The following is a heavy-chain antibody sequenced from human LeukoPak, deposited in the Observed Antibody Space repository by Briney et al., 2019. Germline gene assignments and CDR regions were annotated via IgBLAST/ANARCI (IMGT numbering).Heavy chain of an antibody. Sequence: GASVKVSCTVSGYTLTELSLHWVRQAPGKGLEWMGGFDPEDGETIYAQKFQGRVTMTEDTSTNTAYMELSSLRSEDTAVYYCATVFGKWSTGDYFDYWGEGTLVTVSS. CDR1: GYTLTELS. V-gene: IGHV1-24*01. D-gene: IGHD3-10*02. CDR2: FDPEDGET. CDR3: ATVFGKWSTGDYFDY. J-gene: IGHJ4*02.